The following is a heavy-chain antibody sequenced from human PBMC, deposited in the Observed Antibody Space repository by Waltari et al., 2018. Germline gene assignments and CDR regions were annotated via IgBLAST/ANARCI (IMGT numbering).Heavy chain of an antibody. V-gene: IGHV4-59*08. CDR2: VYYTGNT. Sequence: QVQLQESGPGLVKPSETLSLTFTVSGGSINLYYWSWIRQPPGNGLEWIGYVYYTGNTIHTPSLESRVTLSADTSKNQVSLRLRSVTAADTAVYYCARGMSSVWYGPFDYWGQGTLVTVSS. D-gene: IGHD6-19*01. CDR1: GGSINLYY. J-gene: IGHJ4*02. CDR3: ARGMSSVWYGPFDY.